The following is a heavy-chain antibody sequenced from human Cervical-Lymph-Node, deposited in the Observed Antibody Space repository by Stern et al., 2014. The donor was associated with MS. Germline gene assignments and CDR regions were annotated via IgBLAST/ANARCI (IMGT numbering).Heavy chain of an antibody. V-gene: IGHV2-5*02. CDR3: AHLTTATALDY. Sequence: QVPLKESGPTLVKPTQTLTLTCTFSGFSLSTSGVGVGWIRPPPGKDLEGLALIYVDDENYSSPSLERRTTITKATPHTLVLLTMTNMDPVDTATYYWAHLTTATALDYWGQGTLVTVSS. CDR2: IYVDDEN. CDR1: GFSLSTSGVG. D-gene: IGHD1-1*01. J-gene: IGHJ4*02.